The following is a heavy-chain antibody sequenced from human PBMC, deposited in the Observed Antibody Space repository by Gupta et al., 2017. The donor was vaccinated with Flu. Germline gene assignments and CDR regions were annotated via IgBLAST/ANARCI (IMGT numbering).Heavy chain of an antibody. J-gene: IGHJ4*02. CDR2: IGSGGNT. V-gene: IGHV3-48*02. Sequence: EVQLVESGGGLVQHGGSLRVSCVIPGFPFSDSHMNWTRQAPGQGLEWISYIGSGGNTDYADSVRGRFTISRDKSRDSLFLQMNSLRDEDTALYYCARDLNWAFIFWGQGALVTVSS. CDR1: GFPFSDSH. D-gene: IGHD3-16*01. CDR3: ARDLNWAFIF.